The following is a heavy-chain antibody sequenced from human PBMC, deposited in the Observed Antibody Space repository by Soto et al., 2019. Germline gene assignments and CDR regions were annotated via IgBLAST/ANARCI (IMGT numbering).Heavy chain of an antibody. V-gene: IGHV3-21*01. J-gene: IGHJ4*02. CDR3: ARAKDIVVVPAAIPPDY. CDR2: ISSSSSYI. Sequence: LRLSCAASGFTFSSYSMNWVRQAPGKGLEWVSSISSSSSYIYYADSVRGRFTISRDNAKNSLYLQMNSLRAEDTAVYYCARAKDIVVVPAAIPPDYWGQGTLVTVSS. CDR1: GFTFSSYS. D-gene: IGHD2-2*02.